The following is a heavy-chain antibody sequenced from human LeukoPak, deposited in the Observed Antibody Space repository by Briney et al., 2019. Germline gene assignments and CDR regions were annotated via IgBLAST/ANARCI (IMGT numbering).Heavy chain of an antibody. CDR1: GGSIATSSYY. V-gene: IGHV4-39*01. CDR2: ISYIGTT. Sequence: SETLSLTCTVSGGSIATSSYYWGWIRQPPGKGLEWIGSISYIGTTYYNPSLKGRVTISVDTSKNQFSLKLSSVTAADTAVYYCARLYYFDGSGYYPYYFNFWGQGTLVTVSS. CDR3: ARLYYFDGSGYYPYYFNF. J-gene: IGHJ4*02. D-gene: IGHD3-22*01.